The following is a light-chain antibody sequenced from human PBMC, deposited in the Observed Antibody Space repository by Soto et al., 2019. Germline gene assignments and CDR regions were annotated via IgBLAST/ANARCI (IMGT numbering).Light chain of an antibody. CDR3: XXXXXXIX. J-gene: IGKJ5*01. CDR1: QSVSRY. CDR2: DAS. V-gene: IGKV3-11*01. Sequence: EILLTQSPGTLSLSPGERATLSCRASQSVSRYLARYQQKPGQAPRLLIYDASYRATGIPARFSGSGSGTDFTLTISSLEPEDFAXXXXXXXXXXIXFGQGTRLEIK.